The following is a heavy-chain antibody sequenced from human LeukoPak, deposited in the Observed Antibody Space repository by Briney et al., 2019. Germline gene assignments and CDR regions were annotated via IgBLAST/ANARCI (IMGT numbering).Heavy chain of an antibody. CDR1: GYTFTGYY. V-gene: IGHV1-46*01. J-gene: IGHJ4*02. CDR2: INPSGGST. CDR3: ARDPYSNTWALDY. Sequence: ASVKVSCKASGYTFTGYYMHWVRQAPGQGLEWMGIINPSGGSTTYAQKFQGRVTMTRDTSTSTVYMELSSLRSEDTAVYYCARDPYSNTWALDYWGQGTLVTVSS. D-gene: IGHD6-13*01.